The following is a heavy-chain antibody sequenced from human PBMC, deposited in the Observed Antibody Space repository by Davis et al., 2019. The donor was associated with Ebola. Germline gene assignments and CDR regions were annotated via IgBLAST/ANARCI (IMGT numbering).Heavy chain of an antibody. D-gene: IGHD4-23*01. Sequence: ASVKVSCKASGYTFTSYYMHWVRQAPGQGLEWMGIINPSGGSTSYAQKFQGRVTITADESTSTAYMELSSLRSEDTAVYYCAREGSTVVTKYYYYYYGMDVWGQGTTVTVSS. CDR2: INPSGGST. J-gene: IGHJ6*02. V-gene: IGHV1-46*01. CDR3: AREGSTVVTKYYYYYYGMDV. CDR1: GYTFTSYY.